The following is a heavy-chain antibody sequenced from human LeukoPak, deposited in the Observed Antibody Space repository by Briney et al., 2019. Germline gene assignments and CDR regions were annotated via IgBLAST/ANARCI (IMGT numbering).Heavy chain of an antibody. CDR2: IRYDGSNK. J-gene: IGHJ6*03. D-gene: IGHD1-26*01. CDR3: AKDWVGATNYYYYMDV. CDR1: GFTFSSYA. V-gene: IGHV3-30*02. Sequence: PGGSLRLSCAASGFTFSSYAMHWVRQAPGKGLEWVAFIRYDGSNKYYADSVKGRFTISRDNSKNTLYLQMNSLRAEDTAVYYCAKDWVGATNYYYYMDVWGKGTTVTVSS.